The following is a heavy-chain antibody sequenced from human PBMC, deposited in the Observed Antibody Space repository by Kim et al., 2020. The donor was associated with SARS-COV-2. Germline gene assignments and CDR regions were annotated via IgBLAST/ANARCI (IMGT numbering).Heavy chain of an antibody. CDR3: ARAHYSTNSPFFY. CDR1: GYTFSNYG. CDR2: ISGSNGAT. D-gene: IGHD2-8*01. J-gene: IGHJ4*02. Sequence: ASVKVSCKASGYTFSNYGISWVRLAPGHGLEWMGWISGSNGATKYAQKFQGRVTMTTDTSADTAYMELRSLRSDDTALCYCARAHYSTNSPFFYWGQGTVVTVSS. V-gene: IGHV1-18*01.